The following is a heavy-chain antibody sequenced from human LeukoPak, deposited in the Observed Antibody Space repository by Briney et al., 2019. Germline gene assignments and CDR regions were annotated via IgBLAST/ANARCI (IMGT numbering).Heavy chain of an antibody. Sequence: GGSLRLSCAASGFTFSSYGMHWVRQAPGKGLEWVAVISYDGSNKYYADSVKGRFTISRDNSKNTLYLQMNSLRAEDTAVYYCARDRLPSRDPSSRDGYNPLDYWGQGTLVTVSS. CDR1: GFTFSSYG. V-gene: IGHV3-30*03. J-gene: IGHJ4*02. CDR3: ARDRLPSRDPSSRDGYNPLDY. CDR2: ISYDGSNK. D-gene: IGHD5-24*01.